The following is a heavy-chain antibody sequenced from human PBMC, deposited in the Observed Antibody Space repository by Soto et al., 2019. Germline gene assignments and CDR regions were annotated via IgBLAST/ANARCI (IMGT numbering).Heavy chain of an antibody. D-gene: IGHD3-3*01. CDR1: VFTFSSYW. Sequence: GGSLRLSCAASVFTFSSYWMSWVRQAPGKGLEWVANIKQDGSEKYYVDSVKGRFTISRDNAKNSLYLQMNSLRAEDTAVYYCARDPQSTIFGVVIPNGFDYWGQGTLVTVSS. CDR2: IKQDGSEK. CDR3: ARDPQSTIFGVVIPNGFDY. V-gene: IGHV3-7*03. J-gene: IGHJ4*02.